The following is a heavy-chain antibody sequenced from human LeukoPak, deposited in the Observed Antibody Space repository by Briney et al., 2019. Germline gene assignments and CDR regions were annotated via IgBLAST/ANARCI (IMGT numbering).Heavy chain of an antibody. Sequence: GGSLRLSCAASGFTVKDNFMSWVRQAPGKGLEWVSSITKQSDYVYYADSVTGRFTISRDNAQNSLFLQMNSLRADDTAVYYCARDRASVNRGVIVPRVGRYFDSWGLGTLVSVSS. CDR1: GFTVKDNF. J-gene: IGHJ4*02. CDR2: ITKQSDYV. V-gene: IGHV3-21*01. D-gene: IGHD3-10*01. CDR3: ARDRASVNRGVIVPRVGRYFDS.